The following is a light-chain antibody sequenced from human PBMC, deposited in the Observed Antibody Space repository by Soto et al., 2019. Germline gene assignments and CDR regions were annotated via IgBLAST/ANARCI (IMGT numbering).Light chain of an antibody. CDR3: QQYNNWPPIT. CDR1: QSVGSN. CDR2: GAS. J-gene: IGKJ5*01. Sequence: EIAMTQSPATLSVSPGERATLSCRASQSVGSNLAWYQQKPGQAPRLLIYGASTGATGIPARFSGSESGTEFTLTISSLQSEDFAVYYCQQYNNWPPITFGQGTRLEIK. V-gene: IGKV3-15*01.